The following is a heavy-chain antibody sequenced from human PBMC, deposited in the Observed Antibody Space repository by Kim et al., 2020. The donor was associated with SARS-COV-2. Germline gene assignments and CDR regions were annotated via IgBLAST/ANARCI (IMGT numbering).Heavy chain of an antibody. V-gene: IGHV3-30-3*01. CDR1: GFTFSSYA. J-gene: IGHJ5*02. Sequence: GGSLRLSCAASGFTFSSYAMHWVRQAPGKGLEWVAVISYDGSNKYYADSVKGRFTISRDNSKNTLYLQMNSLRAEDTAVYYCARDRKVYYDFWSGYYGWWFDPWGQGTLVTVSS. CDR3: ARDRKVYYDFWSGYYGWWFDP. D-gene: IGHD3-3*01. CDR2: ISYDGSNK.